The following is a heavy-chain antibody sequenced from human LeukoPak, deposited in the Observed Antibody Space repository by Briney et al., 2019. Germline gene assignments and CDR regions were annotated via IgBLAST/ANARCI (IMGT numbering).Heavy chain of an antibody. CDR2: IYSGSST. V-gene: IGHV3-53*01. J-gene: IGHJ4*02. D-gene: IGHD1-7*01. CDR3: ARENYVDVYYDY. Sequence: GGSLRLSCAASGFTFSSYSINWVRQAPGKGLEWVSVIYSGSSTYYADSVKGRFTISRDNSKNTLYLQMNSLRAEDTAVYYCARENYVDVYYDYWGQGTLVTVSS. CDR1: GFTFSSYS.